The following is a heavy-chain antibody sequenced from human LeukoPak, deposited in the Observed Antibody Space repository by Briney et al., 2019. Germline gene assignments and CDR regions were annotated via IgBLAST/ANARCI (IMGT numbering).Heavy chain of an antibody. D-gene: IGHD6-6*01. CDR3: ARAYSSSCTNPYYYYYYMDV. V-gene: IGHV4-59*01. Sequence: SETLSLTCTVSGGSISSYYWSWIRQPPGKGLEWIGYIYYSGSTNYNPSLKSRVTISVDTSKNQFSLKLSSVTAADTAVYYCARAYSSSCTNPYYYYYYMDVWGKGTRVTVSS. CDR1: GGSISSYY. CDR2: IYYSGST. J-gene: IGHJ6*03.